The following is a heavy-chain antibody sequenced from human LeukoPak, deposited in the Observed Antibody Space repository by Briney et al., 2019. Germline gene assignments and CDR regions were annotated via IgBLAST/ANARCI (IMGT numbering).Heavy chain of an antibody. CDR1: GGSFSGYY. CDR2: INHSGST. V-gene: IGHV4-34*01. J-gene: IGHJ4*02. CDR3: ARPIDDY. Sequence: SETLSLTCAVYGGSFSGYYWSWIRQPPGKGLEWIGEINHSGSTNYNPSLKSRVTISVDTSKNQFSLKLSSVTAADTAVYYCARPIDDYWGQGTLVTVSS.